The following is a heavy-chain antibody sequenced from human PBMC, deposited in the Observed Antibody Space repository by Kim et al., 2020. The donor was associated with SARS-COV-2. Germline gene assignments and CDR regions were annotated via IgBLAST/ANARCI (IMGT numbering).Heavy chain of an antibody. CDR2: IFVGGGT. J-gene: IGHJ4*02. CDR1: GFTVSSKY. CDR3: AREPNTGSYPDY. Sequence: GGSLRLSCAVSGFTVSSKYMSWVRQAPGKGLDWVSVIFVGGGTYYADSVRGRFTISRDSSKNMVYLQMNSLRGEDTAVYYCAREPNTGSYPDYWGQGTLGTVSS. V-gene: IGHV3-66*01. D-gene: IGHD3-10*01.